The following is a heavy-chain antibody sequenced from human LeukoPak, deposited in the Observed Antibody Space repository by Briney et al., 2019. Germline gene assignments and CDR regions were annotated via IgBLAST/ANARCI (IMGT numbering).Heavy chain of an antibody. Sequence: ASVTVTFKVSGYTLTELSMHWVRQPPGKGVEWVGGFDPKDGETIYAQKFQGRVTMNEDTYTDKAYMELSSLRSEDTAVYYCATKNSGSYARFDYWGQGTLVTVSS. CDR1: GYTLTELS. V-gene: IGHV1-24*01. CDR3: ATKNSGSYARFDY. D-gene: IGHD1-26*01. J-gene: IGHJ4*02. CDR2: FDPKDGET.